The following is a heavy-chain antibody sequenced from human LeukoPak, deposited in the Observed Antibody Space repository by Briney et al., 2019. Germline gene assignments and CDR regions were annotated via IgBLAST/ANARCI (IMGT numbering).Heavy chain of an antibody. Sequence: GESLKISCKGSGYSFTSYWIGWVRQMPGKGLEWMGIIYPGDSDTRHSPSFQGQVTISADKSISTAYLQWSSLKASDTAMYYCARHVVVGATSSYYYGMDVWGQGTTVTVSS. CDR2: IYPGDSDT. V-gene: IGHV5-51*01. CDR3: ARHVVVGATSSYYYGMDV. J-gene: IGHJ6*02. D-gene: IGHD1-26*01. CDR1: GYSFTSYW.